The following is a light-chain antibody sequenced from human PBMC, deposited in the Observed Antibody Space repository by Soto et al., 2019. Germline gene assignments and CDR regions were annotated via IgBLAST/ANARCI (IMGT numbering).Light chain of an antibody. CDR3: QQYNNWPPT. J-gene: IGKJ1*01. Sequence: EIVMTQSPATLSVSPGERATLSCRASQSVSSNLAWYQQKPGQAPRLLIYGASTRATGVPARFSCSGSGTEFTLTISSLHSEDFAVYYWQQYNNWPPTFGQGTKVQIK. CDR2: GAS. CDR1: QSVSSN. V-gene: IGKV3-15*01.